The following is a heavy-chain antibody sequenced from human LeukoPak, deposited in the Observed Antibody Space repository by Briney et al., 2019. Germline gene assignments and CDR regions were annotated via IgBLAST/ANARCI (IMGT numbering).Heavy chain of an antibody. CDR2: IWYDGNIK. J-gene: IGHJ6*02. CDR3: ARISCTGNSCRPYSYYDMDV. Sequence: GGSLRLSCAASGFTFNTFGMNWVRQAPGKGLEWVAVIWYDGNIKYYADSVKGRFTVSRDNSKSTLYLQLNSLRAEDTAVYYCARISCTGNSCRPYSYYDMDVWGQGTTVTVSS. V-gene: IGHV3-33*01. CDR1: GFTFNTFG. D-gene: IGHD2-8*02.